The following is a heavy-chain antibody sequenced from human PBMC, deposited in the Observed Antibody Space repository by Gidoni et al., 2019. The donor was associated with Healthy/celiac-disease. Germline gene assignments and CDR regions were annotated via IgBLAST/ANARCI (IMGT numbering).Heavy chain of an antibody. CDR3: ARDYYGPAMPGMDGMDV. V-gene: IGHV3-21*01. CDR1: GFTFSSYG. D-gene: IGHD3-10*01. CDR2: ISSSSSYI. Sequence: EVQLVESGGGLVKPGGSLRLSCAASGFTFSSYGMNWVRQAPGKGLEWVSSISSSSSYIYYADSVKGRFTISRDNAKNSLYLQMNSLRAEDTAVYYCARDYYGPAMPGMDGMDVWGQGTTVTVSS. J-gene: IGHJ6*02.